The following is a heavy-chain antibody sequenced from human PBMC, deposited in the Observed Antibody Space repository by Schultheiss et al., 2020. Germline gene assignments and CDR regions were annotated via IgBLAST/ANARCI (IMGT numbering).Heavy chain of an antibody. V-gene: IGHV4-59*08. CDR2: IYYSGST. J-gene: IGHJ3*02. D-gene: IGHD5-18*01. CDR3: ARRDTAMVFAFDI. CDR1: GGSISSYY. Sequence: SETLSLTCSVSGGSISSYYWSWIRQPPGKGLEWIGYIYYSGSTYYNPSLKSRVTISVDTSKNQFSLKLSSVTAADTAVYYCARRDTAMVFAFDIWGQGTMVTVSS.